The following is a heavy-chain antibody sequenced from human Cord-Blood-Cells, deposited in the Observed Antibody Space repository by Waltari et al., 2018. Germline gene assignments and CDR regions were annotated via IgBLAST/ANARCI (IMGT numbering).Heavy chain of an antibody. J-gene: IGHJ4*02. CDR3: AGEYSSSSGSDFDY. Sequence: QVQLVQSGAEVKKPGSSVKVSCKASGGTFSTSALSWVRQAPGQGLEWMGGIIPIFGTANYAQKFQGRVTITADESTSTAYMELSSLRSEDTAVYYCAGEYSSSSGSDFDYWGQGTLVTVSS. CDR2: IIPIFGTA. V-gene: IGHV1-69*01. D-gene: IGHD6-6*01. CDR1: GGTFSTSA.